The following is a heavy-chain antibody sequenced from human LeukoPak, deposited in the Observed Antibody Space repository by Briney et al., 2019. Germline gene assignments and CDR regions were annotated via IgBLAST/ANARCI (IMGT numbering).Heavy chain of an antibody. CDR2: ISWNSGSI. V-gene: IGHV3-9*01. J-gene: IGHJ4*02. CDR1: GFTFDDYA. D-gene: IGHD5-18*01. CDR3: AKDGVHGDTAMVILYFAY. Sequence: GRSLRLSCAASGFTFDDYAMHWVRQAPGKGLEWVSGISWNSGSIGYADSVKGRFTISRDNAKNSLYLQMNSLRAEDTALYYCAKDGVHGDTAMVILYFAYWGQGTLVTVSS.